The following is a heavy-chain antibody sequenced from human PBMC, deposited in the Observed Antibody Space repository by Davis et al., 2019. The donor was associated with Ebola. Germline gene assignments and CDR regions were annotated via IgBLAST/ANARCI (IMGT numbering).Heavy chain of an antibody. CDR1: GFTFSSYD. D-gene: IGHD3-22*01. V-gene: IGHV3-30*18. Sequence: GESLKISCAASGFTFSSYDMHWVRQAPGKGLEWVAVISYDGSNKYYADSVKGRFTISRDNSKNTLYLQMNSLRAEDTAVYYCAKGYYYDSSGDGYWGQGTLVTVSS. CDR3: AKGYYYDSSGDGY. CDR2: ISYDGSNK. J-gene: IGHJ4*02.